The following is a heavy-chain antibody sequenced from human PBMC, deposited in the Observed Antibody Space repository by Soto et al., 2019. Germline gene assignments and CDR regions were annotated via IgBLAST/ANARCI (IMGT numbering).Heavy chain of an antibody. J-gene: IGHJ5*02. CDR1: GFTVSSNY. CDR2: IYSGGST. V-gene: IGHV3-66*01. D-gene: IGHD1-1*01. Sequence: EVQLVESGGGLVQPGGSLRLSCAASGFTVSSNYMSWVRQAPGKGLELVSVIYSGGSTYYADSVKGRFTISRDNSQNPLYLSMNRLRAEDTAGYYLSKAEPIKKTFPLHDLLGPGTLVTVSS. CDR3: SKAEPIKKTFPLHDL.